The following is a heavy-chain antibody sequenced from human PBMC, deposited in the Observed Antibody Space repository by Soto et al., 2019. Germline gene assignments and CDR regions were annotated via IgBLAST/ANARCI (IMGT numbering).Heavy chain of an antibody. CDR2: ISGSGDST. Sequence: EVQLLESGGGLVQPGGSLRLSCAASGFTFSSYAMSWVRQAPGKGLEWVSVISGSGDSTYYADSVRGRFTISRDNSKNTLYLQMNRQRAEDTAVYYCAKDRDGAAAGPTKFYGMDVWGQGTTVTVSS. V-gene: IGHV3-23*01. J-gene: IGHJ6*02. D-gene: IGHD6-13*01. CDR1: GFTFSSYA. CDR3: AKDRDGAAAGPTKFYGMDV.